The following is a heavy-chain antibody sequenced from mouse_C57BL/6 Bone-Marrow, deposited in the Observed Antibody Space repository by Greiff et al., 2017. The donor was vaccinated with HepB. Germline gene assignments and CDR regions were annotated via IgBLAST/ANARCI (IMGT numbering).Heavy chain of an antibody. CDR3: AREIPYYYGSSYKNY. CDR1: GYTFTSYG. J-gene: IGHJ2*01. CDR2: IYPRSGNT. V-gene: IGHV1-81*01. D-gene: IGHD1-1*01. Sequence: VQLQQSGAELARPGASVKLSCKASGYTFTSYGISWVKQRPGQGLEWIGEIYPRSGNTYYNEKFKGKATLTADKSSSTAYKELRSLTSEDAAVYSCAREIPYYYGSSYKNYWGQGTTLTVSS.